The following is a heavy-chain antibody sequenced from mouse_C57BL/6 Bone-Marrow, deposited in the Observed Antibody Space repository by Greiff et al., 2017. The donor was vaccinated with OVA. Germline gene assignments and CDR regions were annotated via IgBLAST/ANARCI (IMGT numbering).Heavy chain of an antibody. D-gene: IGHD1-1*01. J-gene: IGHJ2*01. Sequence: QVHVKQSGPGLVQPSQSLSITCTVSGFSLTSYGVHWVRQSPGKGLEWLGVIWSGGSTDYNAAFISRLSTSKNNSKSQVIFNMNRLQADDTAIYYCAGNYGNNYFDYWGQGTTLTVSS. CDR2: IWSGGST. CDR1: GFSLTSYG. CDR3: AGNYGNNYFDY. V-gene: IGHV2-2*01.